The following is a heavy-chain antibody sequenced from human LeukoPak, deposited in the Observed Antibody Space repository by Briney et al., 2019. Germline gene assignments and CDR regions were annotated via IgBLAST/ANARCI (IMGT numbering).Heavy chain of an antibody. J-gene: IGHJ3*02. Sequence: GGSLRLSCAASGFTFSSYAMSWVRQAPGKGLEWVSAISGSGGSTYYADSVKGRFTISRDNSKNTLYLQMNSLRAEDTAVYYCAREYYDRSCYYFDAFDIWGQGTMVTVSS. CDR1: GFTFSSYA. D-gene: IGHD3-22*01. V-gene: IGHV3-23*01. CDR2: ISGSGGST. CDR3: AREYYDRSCYYFDAFDI.